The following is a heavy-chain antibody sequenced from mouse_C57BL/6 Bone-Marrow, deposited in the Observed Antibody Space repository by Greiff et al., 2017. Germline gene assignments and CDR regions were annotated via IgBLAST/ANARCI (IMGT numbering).Heavy chain of an antibody. D-gene: IGHD2-3*01. CDR3: ARWLLRFYYFDY. J-gene: IGHJ2*01. Sequence: QIQLQQPGAELVRPGTSVKLSCKASGYTFTSYWMHWVKQRPGQGLEWIGGIDPSDSYTNYNQKFKGKATLTVDTSSSTAYMQLSSLTSEDSAVYDCARWLLRFYYFDYGGQGTTLTVSS. CDR2: IDPSDSYT. V-gene: IGHV1-59*01. CDR1: GYTFTSYW.